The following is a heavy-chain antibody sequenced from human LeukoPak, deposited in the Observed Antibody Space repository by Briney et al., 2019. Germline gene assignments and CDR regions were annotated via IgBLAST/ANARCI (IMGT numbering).Heavy chain of an antibody. Sequence: GGSLRLSCEVSGFTFSSSRMNWVRQAPGKGLEWVSYISSRGTTTHYADSVKGRFTISRDNAKNALYLQMNSLRAEDTAVYYCANFEPGYTSSWYAEFWGQGTLVTVSS. D-gene: IGHD6-13*01. CDR3: ANFEPGYTSSWYAEF. CDR1: GFTFSSSR. V-gene: IGHV3-48*01. CDR2: ISSRGTTT. J-gene: IGHJ4*02.